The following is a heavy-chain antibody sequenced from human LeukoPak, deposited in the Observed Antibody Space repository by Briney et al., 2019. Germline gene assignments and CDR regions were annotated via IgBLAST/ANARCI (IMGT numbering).Heavy chain of an antibody. CDR1: GGSVSSGGYS. Sequence: PSQTLSLTCAVSGGSVSSGGYSWSWIRQPPGKGLEWIGYIYHSGSTYYNPSLKSRVTISVDRSKNQFSLKLSSVTAADTAVYYCARAKGDCSRTGCYSPFDYWGQGTLVTVSS. J-gene: IGHJ4*02. CDR2: IYHSGST. V-gene: IGHV4-30-2*01. D-gene: IGHD2-2*01. CDR3: ARAKGDCSRTGCYSPFDY.